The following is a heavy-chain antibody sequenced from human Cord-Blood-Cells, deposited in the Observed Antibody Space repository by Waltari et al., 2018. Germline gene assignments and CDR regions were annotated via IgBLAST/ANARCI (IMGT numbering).Heavy chain of an antibody. CDR1: GGSFSYY. CDR2: INQSGST. J-gene: IGHJ4*02. Sequence: QVQLQQWGAGLLKPSETLSLTCAVYGGSFSYYWSWIRQPPGKGLEWIGEINQSGSTNDTPPLKSRVTISVDTSKNQFSLKLSSVTAADTAVYYCARGEYSSSSFDYWGQGTLVTVSS. D-gene: IGHD6-6*01. V-gene: IGHV4-34*01. CDR3: ARGEYSSSSFDY.